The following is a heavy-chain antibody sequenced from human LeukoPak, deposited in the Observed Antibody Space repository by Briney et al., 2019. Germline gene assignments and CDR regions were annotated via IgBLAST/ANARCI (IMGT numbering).Heavy chain of an antibody. Sequence: PSQTLSLTCTVSGGSISSGDYYWSWIRQPAGKGLEWIGRIYTSGSTNYNPSLKSRVTMSVDTSKNQFSLKLSSVTAADTAVYYCARGSEGSGWGNYYYYYYMDVWGKGTTVTVSS. CDR1: GGSISSGDYY. J-gene: IGHJ6*03. V-gene: IGHV4-61*02. CDR2: IYTSGST. CDR3: ARGSEGSGWGNYYYYYYMDV. D-gene: IGHD6-19*01.